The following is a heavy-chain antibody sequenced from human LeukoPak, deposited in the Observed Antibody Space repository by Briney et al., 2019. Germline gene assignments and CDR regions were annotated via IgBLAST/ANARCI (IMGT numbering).Heavy chain of an antibody. V-gene: IGHV3-30*02. Sequence: GGSLRLSCAASGFNFTSNGMHWVRQAPGKGLEWVTFIRYDGSNKYYADSVKGRFTISRDNPKNTLYLQMNSLRVEDTAVYYCANLHSFDYWGQGTLVTVSS. D-gene: IGHD3-3*02. CDR3: ANLHSFDY. CDR1: GFNFTSNG. CDR2: IRYDGSNK. J-gene: IGHJ4*02.